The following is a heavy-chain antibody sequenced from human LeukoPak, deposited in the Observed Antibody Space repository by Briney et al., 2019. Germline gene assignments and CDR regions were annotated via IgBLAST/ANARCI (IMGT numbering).Heavy chain of an antibody. V-gene: IGHV1-24*01. CDR3: ATVTRGLRFLEWLYFGDY. CDR2: FDPEDGET. D-gene: IGHD3-3*01. Sequence: GASVKVSCKVSGYTLTELSMHWMRQAPGKGLEWMGGFDPEDGETIYAQKFQGRVTMTEDTSTDTAYMELSSLRSEDTAVYYCATVTRGLRFLEWLYFGDYWGQGTLVTVSS. CDR1: GYTLTELS. J-gene: IGHJ4*02.